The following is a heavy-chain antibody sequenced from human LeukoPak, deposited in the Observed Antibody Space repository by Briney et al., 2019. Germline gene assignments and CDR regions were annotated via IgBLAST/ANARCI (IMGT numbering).Heavy chain of an antibody. D-gene: IGHD2-2*01. CDR2: INPNSGGT. J-gene: IGHJ6*03. CDR3: ARASGDFCSSSTCFKSLYYYYMDV. Sequence: ASVKVSCKASGYTFTGYYMHWVRQAPGQGLEWMGWINPNSGGTNYAQNFQGRATMTRDTSISTAYMELGRLRSDDTAVYYCARASGDFCSSSTCFKSLYYYYMDVWGKGTTVTVSS. V-gene: IGHV1-2*02. CDR1: GYTFTGYY.